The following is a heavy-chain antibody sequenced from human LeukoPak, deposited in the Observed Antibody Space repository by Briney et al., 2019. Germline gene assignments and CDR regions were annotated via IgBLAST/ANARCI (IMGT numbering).Heavy chain of an antibody. CDR2: ISGSGGGT. J-gene: IGHJ4*02. CDR3: AKAGQGSYDY. D-gene: IGHD1-26*01. CDR1: GFTFRNYA. V-gene: IGHV3-23*01. Sequence: PGGSLRLSCAASGFTFRNYAMSWVRQAPGKGLEWVSAISGSGGGTYYADSVKGRFTISRDNSKNTLYLQMNSLRAEDTAVYYCAKAGQGSYDYWGQGTLVTVSS.